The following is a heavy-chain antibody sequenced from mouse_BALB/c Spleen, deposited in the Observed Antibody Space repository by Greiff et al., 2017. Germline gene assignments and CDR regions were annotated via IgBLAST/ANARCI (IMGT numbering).Heavy chain of an antibody. J-gene: IGHJ4*01. CDR2: ISYDGSN. Sequence: EVHLVESGPGLVKPSQSLSLTCSVTGYSITSGYYWNWIRQFPGNKLEWMGYISYDGSNNYNPSLKNRISITRDTSKNQFFLKLNSVTTEDTATYYCASRGGSRYYYAMDYWGQGTSVTVSS. CDR3: ASRGGSRYYYAMDY. CDR1: GYSITSGYY. V-gene: IGHV3-6*02. D-gene: IGHD1-1*01.